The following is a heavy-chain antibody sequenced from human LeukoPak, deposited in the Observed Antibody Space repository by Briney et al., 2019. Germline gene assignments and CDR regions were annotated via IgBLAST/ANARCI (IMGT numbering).Heavy chain of an antibody. Sequence: ASVKVSCKASGYTFTSYYMHWVRQAPGQGLEWMGVINPSGGTTSYAQKFQGRVTMTRDTSTSTVYMELSSLRSEDTAVYYCVRDFTTRGSFDYWGQGTPVTVSS. D-gene: IGHD1-26*01. CDR2: INPSGGTT. CDR1: GYTFTSYY. V-gene: IGHV1-46*01. CDR3: VRDFTTRGSFDY. J-gene: IGHJ4*02.